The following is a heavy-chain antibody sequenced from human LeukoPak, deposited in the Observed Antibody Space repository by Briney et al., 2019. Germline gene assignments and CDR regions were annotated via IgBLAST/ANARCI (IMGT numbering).Heavy chain of an antibody. CDR1: GFTFSSYW. CDR2: IKSDGSST. J-gene: IGHJ4*02. CDR3: SRSPYLHYSGSYDCFDY. D-gene: IGHD1-26*01. Sequence: GGSLRLSCAASGFTFSSYWMHWIRQAPGKGLVWVSRIKSDGSSTNYADSVKGRFTISRDNAKNTLYLQMNSLRAEDTAVYYCSRSPYLHYSGSYDCFDYWGQGTLVTVSS. V-gene: IGHV3-74*01.